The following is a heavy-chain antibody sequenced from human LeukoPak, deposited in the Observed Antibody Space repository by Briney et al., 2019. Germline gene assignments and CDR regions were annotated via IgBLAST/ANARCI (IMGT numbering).Heavy chain of an antibody. CDR1: GFTFSSYA. CDR2: ISGSGGST. J-gene: IGHJ3*02. CDR3: AKRFGGVIVRLLFDI. Sequence: PGGSLRLSCAASGFTFSSYAMSWVRQAPGKGLEWVSAISGSGGSTYYADSAKGRFTISRDNSKNTLYLQMNSLRAEDTAVYYCAKRFGGVIVRLLFDIWGQGTMVTVSS. V-gene: IGHV3-23*01. D-gene: IGHD3-16*02.